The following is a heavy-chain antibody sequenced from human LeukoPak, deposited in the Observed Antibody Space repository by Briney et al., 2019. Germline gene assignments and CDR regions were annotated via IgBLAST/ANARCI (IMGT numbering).Heavy chain of an antibody. CDR1: GYTLTELS. D-gene: IGHD3-3*01. V-gene: IGHV1-24*01. CDR3: ATGGITMFGVVIEPSGY. J-gene: IGHJ4*02. CDR2: FDPEDGET. Sequence: ASVKVSCKVSGYTLTELSMHWVRQAPGKGLEWMGGFDPEDGETIYAQKFQGRVTMTEDTSTDTAYMELSSLRSEDTAVYYCATGGITMFGVVIEPSGYWGQGTLVTVSS.